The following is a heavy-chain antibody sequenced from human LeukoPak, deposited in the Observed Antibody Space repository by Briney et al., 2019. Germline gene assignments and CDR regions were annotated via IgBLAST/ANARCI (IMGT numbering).Heavy chain of an antibody. CDR3: ARDRGTYYDFWSGYNWFDP. V-gene: IGHV4-61*02. J-gene: IGHJ5*02. CDR1: SASISSGTYY. CDR2: IYTTGST. D-gene: IGHD3-3*01. Sequence: PSQTLSLTCTVSSASISSGTYYWSWIRQPAGKGLEWIGRIYTTGSTNYNPSLKSRVTISVDTSKNQFSLKLSSVTAADTAVYYCARDRGTYYDFWSGYNWFDPWGQGTLVTVSS.